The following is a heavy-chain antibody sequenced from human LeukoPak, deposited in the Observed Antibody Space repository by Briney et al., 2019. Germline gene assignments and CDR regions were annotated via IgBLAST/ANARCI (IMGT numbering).Heavy chain of an antibody. CDR3: AKAPGSSGWTPYYFDY. Sequence: PGRSLRLSCAASGFTFSSYGMHWVRQAPGKGLEWVAVISYDGGNKYYADSVKGRFTISRDNSKNTLYLQMNSLRAEDTAVYYCAKAPGSSGWTPYYFDYSGQGTLVTVSS. CDR2: ISYDGGNK. CDR1: GFTFSSYG. D-gene: IGHD6-19*01. V-gene: IGHV3-30*18. J-gene: IGHJ4*02.